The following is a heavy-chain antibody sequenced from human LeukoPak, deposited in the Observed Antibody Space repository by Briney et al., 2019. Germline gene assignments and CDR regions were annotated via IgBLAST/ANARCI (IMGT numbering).Heavy chain of an antibody. CDR3: ARGRRLRGWYPNNWFDP. CDR2: MNPNSGNT. Sequence: ASVKVSCKASGYTFTSYDINWVRQATGQGLEWMEWMNPNSGNTGYAQKFQGRVTMTRNTSISTAYMELSSLRSEDTAVYYCARGRRLRGWYPNNWFDPWGQGTLVTVSS. D-gene: IGHD6-19*01. V-gene: IGHV1-8*01. CDR1: GYTFTSYD. J-gene: IGHJ5*02.